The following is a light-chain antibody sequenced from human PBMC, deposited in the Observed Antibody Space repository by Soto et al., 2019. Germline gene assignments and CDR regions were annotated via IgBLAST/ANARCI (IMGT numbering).Light chain of an antibody. CDR3: QQYNSWPWT. Sequence: MTQSPSTLSASVGNGVSITCLSSQSISSVGAWYQQTPGQPPRLLIYVASTRATGLPPRFSASGSGTEFTLTISSLQSEDFAVYYCQQYNSWPWTFGQGTKVDI. J-gene: IGKJ1*01. CDR1: QSISSV. CDR2: VAS. V-gene: IGKV3-15*01.